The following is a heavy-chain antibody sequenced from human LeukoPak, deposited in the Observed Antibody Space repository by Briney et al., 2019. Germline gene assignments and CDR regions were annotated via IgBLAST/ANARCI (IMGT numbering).Heavy chain of an antibody. Sequence: PGGSLRLSCAASGFTFNSYAMSWVRQAPGKGLEWVSTIYASGSATYYADSVKGRFTISRDNSKNTLYLQMNSLRGEDTAVYYCARAHGSGREGWFDPWGQGTLVTVSS. J-gene: IGHJ5*02. D-gene: IGHD3-10*01. CDR2: IYASGSAT. CDR3: ARAHGSGREGWFDP. V-gene: IGHV3-23*01. CDR1: GFTFNSYA.